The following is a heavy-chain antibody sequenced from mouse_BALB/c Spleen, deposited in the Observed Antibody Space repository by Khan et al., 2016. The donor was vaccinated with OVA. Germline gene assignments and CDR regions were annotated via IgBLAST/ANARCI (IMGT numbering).Heavy chain of an antibody. CDR1: GYIFTSYW. CDR2: IYPGTDNS. D-gene: IGHD3-2*02. Sequence: QVQLQQSGAELVRPGASVKLSCKTSGYIFTSYWIPWVNQRSGQGLEWLARIYPGTDNSYYNEQFKDKATLTADKSSSTAYMQLSSLKSEDSDVYFCAREEALYQFDLGGKGTTHTSPQ. J-gene: IGHJ2*01. CDR3: AREEALYQFDL. V-gene: IGHV1S132*01.